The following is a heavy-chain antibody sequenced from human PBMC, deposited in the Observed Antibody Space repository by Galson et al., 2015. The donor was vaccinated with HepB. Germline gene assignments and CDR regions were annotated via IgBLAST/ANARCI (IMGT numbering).Heavy chain of an antibody. V-gene: IGHV5-51*01. CDR3: ARRSGHYYDSSGYYEGDYWYFDL. J-gene: IGHJ2*01. Sequence: QSGAEVTKPGESLKISCKGSGYSFTSYWIGWVRQMPGKGLEWMGIIYPGDSDTRYSPSFQGQVTISADKSISTAYLQWSSLKASDTAMYYCARRSGHYYDSSGYYEGDYWYFDLWGRGTLVTVSS. D-gene: IGHD3-22*01. CDR2: IYPGDSDT. CDR1: GYSFTSYW.